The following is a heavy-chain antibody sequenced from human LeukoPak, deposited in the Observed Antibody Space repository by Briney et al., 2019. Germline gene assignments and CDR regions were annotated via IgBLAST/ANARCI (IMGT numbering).Heavy chain of an antibody. CDR2: ISYDGSNK. Sequence: GGSLRLSCAASGFTFSSYGMHWVRQAPGKGLEWVAVISYDGSNKYYADSVKGRFTISRDNSKNTLYLQMNSLRAEDTAVYYCAKAPARWLQLGGYWGQGTPVTVSS. J-gene: IGHJ4*02. D-gene: IGHD5-24*01. CDR1: GFTFSSYG. CDR3: AKAPARWLQLGGY. V-gene: IGHV3-30*18.